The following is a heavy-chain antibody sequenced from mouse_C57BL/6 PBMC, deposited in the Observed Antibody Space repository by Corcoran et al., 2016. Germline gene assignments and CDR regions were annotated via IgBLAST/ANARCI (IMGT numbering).Heavy chain of an antibody. CDR3: ARQDYDGSRRDAMDN. CDR2: IYPGDGDT. Sequence: QVQLQQSGAELVKPGASVKISCKASGYAFSSYWMNWVKQGPGKGLEWIGQIYPGDGDTNYNGKFKGKATLTADKSSSTAYMQLSSLTSEESAVYFCARQDYDGSRRDAMDNWGQGTTVTVSS. D-gene: IGHD1-1*01. J-gene: IGHJ4*01. CDR1: GYAFSSYW. V-gene: IGHV1-80*01.